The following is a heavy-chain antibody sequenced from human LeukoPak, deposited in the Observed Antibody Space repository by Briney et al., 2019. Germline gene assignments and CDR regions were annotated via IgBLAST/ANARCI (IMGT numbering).Heavy chain of an antibody. J-gene: IGHJ4*02. D-gene: IGHD2-15*01. Sequence: GGSLRLSCAASGLPFSSYWMSWVRQAPGKGLEWVANIKQDGSEQNYVDSVKGRFTISRDNARNSPYLQMDSLRAEDTAVYYCAREEDNADEYLREDYWGQGTLVTVSS. CDR2: IKQDGSEQ. CDR3: AREEDNADEYLREDY. CDR1: GLPFSSYW. V-gene: IGHV3-7*01.